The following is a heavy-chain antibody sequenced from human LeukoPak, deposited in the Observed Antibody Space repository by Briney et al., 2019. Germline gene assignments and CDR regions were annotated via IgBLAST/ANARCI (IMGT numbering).Heavy chain of an antibody. CDR3: ARQYSSGWPWFDP. V-gene: IGHV4-39*01. CDR2: IYYTGST. J-gene: IGHJ5*02. CDR1: GGSISSGGYY. Sequence: PSETLSLTCTVSGGSISSGGYYRGWIRQPPGKGLEWIGSIYYTGSTYYHPSLKSRVTISADTSKNQFSLKLSSVTAADAAVYYCARQYSSGWPWFDPWGQGTLVTVSS. D-gene: IGHD6-19*01.